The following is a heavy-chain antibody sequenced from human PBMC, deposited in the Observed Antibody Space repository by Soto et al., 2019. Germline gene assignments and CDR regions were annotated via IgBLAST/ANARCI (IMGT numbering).Heavy chain of an antibody. J-gene: IGHJ3*02. CDR1: GFTFSSYG. D-gene: IGHD1-1*01. V-gene: IGHV3-33*01. CDR2: IWYDGSNK. CDR3: ARELELDQGNAFDI. Sequence: GGSLRLSCAASGFTFSSYGMHWVRQAPGKGLEWVAVIWYDGSNKYYADSVKGRFTISRDNSKNTLYLQMNSLRAEDTAVYYCARELELDQGNAFDIWGQGTMVTVSS.